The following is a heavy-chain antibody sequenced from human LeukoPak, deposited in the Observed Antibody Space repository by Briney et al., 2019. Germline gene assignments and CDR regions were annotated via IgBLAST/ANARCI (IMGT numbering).Heavy chain of an antibody. CDR1: GYTFTGYY. V-gene: IGHV1-2*02. CDR3: ARDYYGSGSYYQLGY. J-gene: IGHJ4*02. Sequence: ASVKVSCKASGYTFTGYYMHWVRQAPGQGLEGMGWINPNSGGTKYAQKFQGRVTMTRDTSITTVYMELSSLRSDDTAVYYCARDYYGSGSYYQLGYWGQGTLVTVSS. D-gene: IGHD3-10*01. CDR2: INPNSGGT.